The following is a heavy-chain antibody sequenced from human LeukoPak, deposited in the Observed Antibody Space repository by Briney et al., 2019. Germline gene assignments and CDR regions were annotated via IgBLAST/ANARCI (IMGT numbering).Heavy chain of an antibody. CDR1: GGSISSYY. CDR3: AKDLAVAGLDY. D-gene: IGHD6-19*01. Sequence: PSETLSLTCTVSGGSISSYYWSWIRQPPGKGLEWIGYIYYSGSTNYNPSLKSRVTISVDTSKNQFSLKLSSVTAADTAVYYCAKDLAVAGLDYWGQGTLVTVSS. J-gene: IGHJ4*02. CDR2: IYYSGST. V-gene: IGHV4-59*01.